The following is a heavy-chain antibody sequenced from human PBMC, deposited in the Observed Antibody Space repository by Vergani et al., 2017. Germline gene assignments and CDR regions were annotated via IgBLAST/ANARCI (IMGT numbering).Heavy chain of an antibody. J-gene: IGHJ3*02. CDR3: ARRDSSGYYYDDAFDI. CDR2: IWYDGSNK. CDR1: GFTFSSYG. D-gene: IGHD3-22*01. V-gene: IGHV3-33*01. Sequence: QVQLVESGGGVVQPGRSLRLSCAASGFTFSSYGMHWVRQAPGKGLEWVAVIWYDGSNKYYADSVKGRFTISRDNSKNTLYLQMNSLRAEDTAVYYCARRDSSGYYYDDAFDIWGQGTMVTVSS.